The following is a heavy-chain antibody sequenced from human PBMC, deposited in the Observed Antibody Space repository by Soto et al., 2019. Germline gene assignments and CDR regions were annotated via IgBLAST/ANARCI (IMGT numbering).Heavy chain of an antibody. CDR1: GFTFDDCV. V-gene: IGHV3-9*01. CDR2: ISWNGGEI. CDR3: AKDATFFGVAPNFYMDV. D-gene: IGHD3-3*01. Sequence: GGSLRLSCAASGFTFDDCVMHWVRQAPGKGLEWVSGISWNGGEIGYADSVKGRFTISRDNAKNSLYLQMNSLRAEDTALYYCAKDATFFGVAPNFYMDVWGKGTTVTVSS. J-gene: IGHJ6*03.